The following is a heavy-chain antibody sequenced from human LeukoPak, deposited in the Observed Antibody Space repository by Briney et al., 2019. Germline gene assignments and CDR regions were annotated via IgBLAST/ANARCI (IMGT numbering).Heavy chain of an antibody. CDR1: GGTFSSYA. CDR3: ARALITHDSSADPF. D-gene: IGHD3-22*01. J-gene: IGHJ4*02. CDR2: IIPILGIA. V-gene: IGHV1-69*04. Sequence: SVKVSCKASGGTFSSYAISWVRQAPGQGLEWMGRIIPILGIANYAQKFQGRVTITADKSTSTAYMELSSLRSEDTAVYYCARALITHDSSADPFWGQGTLVTVSS.